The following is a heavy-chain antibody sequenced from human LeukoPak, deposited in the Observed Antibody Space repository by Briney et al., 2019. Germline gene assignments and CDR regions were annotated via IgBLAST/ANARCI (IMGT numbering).Heavy chain of an antibody. CDR3: ARVRGDYDASYYFDY. Sequence: SETLSLTCAVYGGSFSGYYWSWIRQPPGKGLEWIGEINHSGGTNYNPSLKSRVTISVDTSKNQFSLKLSSVTAADTAVYHCARVRGDYDASYYFDYWGQGTLVTVSS. D-gene: IGHD4-17*01. CDR1: GGSFSGYY. J-gene: IGHJ4*02. CDR2: INHSGGT. V-gene: IGHV4-34*01.